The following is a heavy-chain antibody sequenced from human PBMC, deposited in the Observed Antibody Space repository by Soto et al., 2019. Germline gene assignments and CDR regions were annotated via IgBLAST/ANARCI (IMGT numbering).Heavy chain of an antibody. CDR3: ARDLNSGLFDY. J-gene: IGHJ4*02. D-gene: IGHD2-15*01. V-gene: IGHV3-48*01. CDR1: GFTFSSYS. CDR2: ISSSSSTI. Sequence: EVQLVESGGGLVQPGGSLRLSCAASGFTFSSYSMNWVRQAPGKGLEWVSYISSSSSTIYYADAVKGRFTISRDNAKNSQYLQMNSLRAEDTAVYYCARDLNSGLFDYWGQGTLVTVSS.